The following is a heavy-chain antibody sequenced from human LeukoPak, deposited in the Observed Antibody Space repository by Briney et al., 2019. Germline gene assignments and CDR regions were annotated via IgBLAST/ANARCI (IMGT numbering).Heavy chain of an antibody. J-gene: IGHJ6*03. V-gene: IGHV4-34*01. D-gene: IGHD6-19*01. CDR2: INHSGST. Sequence: SETLSLTCAVYGGSFSGYYWSWIRQPPGKGLEWIGEINHSGSTNYNPSLKSRVTISVDTSKNQFSLKLSSVTAADTAVYYCARSGSSGFVSYYYYYMDVWGKGTTVTVSS. CDR3: ARSGSSGFVSYYYYYMDV. CDR1: GGSFSGYY.